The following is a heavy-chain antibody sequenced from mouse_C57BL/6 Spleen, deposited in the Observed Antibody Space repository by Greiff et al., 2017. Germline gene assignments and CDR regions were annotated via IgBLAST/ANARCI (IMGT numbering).Heavy chain of an antibody. Sequence: EVMLVESGEGLVKPGGSLKLSCAASGFTFSSYAMSWVRQTPEKRLEWVAYISSGGDYIYYADTVKGRFTISRDNARNTLYLQMSSLKSDDTAMYYCTRFLYSPYAMDYWGQGTSGSVDS. CDR3: TRFLYSPYAMDY. CDR2: ISSGGDYI. CDR1: GFTFSSYA. J-gene: IGHJ4*01. D-gene: IGHD2-12*01. V-gene: IGHV5-9-1*02.